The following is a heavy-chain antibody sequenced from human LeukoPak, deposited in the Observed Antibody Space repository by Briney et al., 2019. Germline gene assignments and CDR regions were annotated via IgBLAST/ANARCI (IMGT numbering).Heavy chain of an antibody. CDR2: IYYRGST. D-gene: IGHD1-1*01. CDR3: ARRTTGTGPFDY. V-gene: IGHV4-59*08. CDR1: GGSISSYY. J-gene: IGHJ4*02. Sequence: SETLSLTCTVSGGSISSYYWSWIRQPPGKGLEWIAYIYYRGSTNYNPSLKSRVTISVDTSKNQFSLKLSSVTAADTAVYYCARRTTGTGPFDYWGQGTLVAVSS.